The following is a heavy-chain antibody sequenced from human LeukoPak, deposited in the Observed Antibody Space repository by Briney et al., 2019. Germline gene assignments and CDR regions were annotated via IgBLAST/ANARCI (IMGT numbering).Heavy chain of an antibody. CDR2: INHSGST. CDR3: ARAGGSGLIDY. J-gene: IGHJ4*02. Sequence: SETLSLTCAVYGGSFSGYYWSWIRQPPGKGLEWIGEINHSGSTNYNPSLKSRVTISVDTSKNQFSLKLSSVTAADTAVYYCARAGGSGLIDYWGQGTLVTVSS. CDR1: GGSFSGYY. V-gene: IGHV4-34*01. D-gene: IGHD6-19*01.